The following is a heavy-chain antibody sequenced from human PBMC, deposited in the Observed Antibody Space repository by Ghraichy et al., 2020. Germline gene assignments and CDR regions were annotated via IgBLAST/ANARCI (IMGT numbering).Heavy chain of an antibody. CDR3: ARDRTSGWSFDY. CDR2: IMGNGDNT. Sequence: LSLTCAASGFIFSSYPMHWVRQAPGKGLEYVSAIMGNGDNTYYANSVKGRFTISRDNSNNTLYLQMGSLRAEDMAVYYCARDRTSGWSFDYWGQGTLVTVSS. J-gene: IGHJ4*02. V-gene: IGHV3-64*01. D-gene: IGHD6-19*01. CDR1: GFIFSSYP.